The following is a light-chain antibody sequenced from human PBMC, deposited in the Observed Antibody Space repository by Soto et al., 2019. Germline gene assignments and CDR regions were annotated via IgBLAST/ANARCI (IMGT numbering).Light chain of an antibody. CDR3: AAWDDSLSGVV. Sequence: QSVRTQPPSASGTPGQRVTISCSGSSSNIGSNYVYWYQQLPGTAPKPLIYSNNQRPSGVPDRFSGSKSGTSASLAISGLRSEDEADYYCAAWDDSLSGVVFGGGTQLTVL. J-gene: IGLJ2*01. CDR2: SNN. V-gene: IGLV1-47*02. CDR1: SSNIGSNY.